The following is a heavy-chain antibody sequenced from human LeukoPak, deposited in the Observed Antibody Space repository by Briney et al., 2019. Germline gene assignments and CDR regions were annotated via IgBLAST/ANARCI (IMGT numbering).Heavy chain of an antibody. J-gene: IGHJ4*01. Sequence: GASVTVSCKASGYRFTSYQIHWVRQAPGQGLEWMGIINPSGGSTRYAQKFQDRLTLTSDMSKSTAYMELSNVRSEDTAVYYCARAVDYPTYSFYFCGHGSLVTVST. CDR2: INPSGGST. V-gene: IGHV1-46*01. CDR1: GYRFTSYQ. CDR3: ARAVDYPTYSFYF. D-gene: IGHD4/OR15-4a*01.